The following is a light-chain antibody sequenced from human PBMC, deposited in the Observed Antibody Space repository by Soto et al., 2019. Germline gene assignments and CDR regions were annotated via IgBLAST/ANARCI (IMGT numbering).Light chain of an antibody. Sequence: QSALTQPASVSGSPGQSITISCTGTSSDVGGYNYVSWYQQHPGKAPKLMIYEVSNRPSGVSNRFSGSKSGNTASLTISGLQAEDEADYYCSSYTGSSTVFGTGTRSPS. J-gene: IGLJ1*01. V-gene: IGLV2-14*01. CDR2: EVS. CDR3: SSYTGSSTV. CDR1: SSDVGGYNY.